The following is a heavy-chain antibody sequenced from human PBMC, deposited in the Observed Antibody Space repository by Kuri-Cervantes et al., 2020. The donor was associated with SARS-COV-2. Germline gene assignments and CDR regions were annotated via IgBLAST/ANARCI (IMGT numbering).Heavy chain of an antibody. D-gene: IGHD6-19*01. CDR1: GGSISDYY. Sequence: SETLSLTCTVSGGSISDYYWSWIRQPPGKGLEWVGSFYYSGVTNYNPSLKSRVTISVDTSKNQFSLELSSVTAADTAVYYCARHFNGWIRNYYYGMDVWGQGTTVTVSS. J-gene: IGHJ6*02. CDR2: FYYSGVT. V-gene: IGHV4-59*12. CDR3: ARHFNGWIRNYYYGMDV.